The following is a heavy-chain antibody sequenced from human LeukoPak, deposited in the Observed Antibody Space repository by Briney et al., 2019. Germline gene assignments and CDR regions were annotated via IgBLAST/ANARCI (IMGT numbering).Heavy chain of an antibody. Sequence: GESLKISCKASGYSFSSYWIGWVRQMPGKGLEWKGIIYPGDSDTRYSPSFQGQVTISADKSISTAYLQWSSLKASDTAMYYCARHVVSSTSESWFDPWGQGTLVTVSS. CDR1: GYSFSSYW. V-gene: IGHV5-51*01. D-gene: IGHD6-13*01. CDR2: IYPGDSDT. J-gene: IGHJ5*02. CDR3: ARHVVSSTSESWFDP.